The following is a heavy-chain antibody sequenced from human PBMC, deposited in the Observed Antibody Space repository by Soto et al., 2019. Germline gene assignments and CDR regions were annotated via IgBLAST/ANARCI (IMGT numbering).Heavy chain of an antibody. CDR1: GFLLSTSGVG. CDR2: IYWDDDK. V-gene: IGHV2-5*02. D-gene: IGHD6-6*01. CDR3: AQIVEYSSSHNWFDP. Sequence: SGPTLVNPTQTLTLTCTFSGFLLSTSGVGVGWIRQPPGKALEWLALIYWDDDKRYSPSLKSRLTITKDTSKNQVVLTMTNMDPVDTATYYCAQIVEYSSSHNWFDPWGQGTLVTVSS. J-gene: IGHJ5*02.